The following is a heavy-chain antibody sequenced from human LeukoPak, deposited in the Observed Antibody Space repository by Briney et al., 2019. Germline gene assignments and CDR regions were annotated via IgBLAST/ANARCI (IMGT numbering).Heavy chain of an antibody. D-gene: IGHD6-19*01. CDR2: TYYRSKWYN. Sequence: PSQTLSLTCAISGDSVSSNSAAWNWIRQSPLRGLEWLGRTYYRSKWYNDYAVSVKSRITINPDTSKNQFSLQLNSVTPEDTAVYYCARGSGRSSGSTGDFDYWGQGTLVTVSS. J-gene: IGHJ4*02. CDR3: ARGSGRSSGSTGDFDY. CDR1: GDSVSSNSAA. V-gene: IGHV6-1*01.